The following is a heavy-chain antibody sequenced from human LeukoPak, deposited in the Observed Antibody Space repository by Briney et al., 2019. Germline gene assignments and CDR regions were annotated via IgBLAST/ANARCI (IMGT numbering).Heavy chain of an antibody. CDR1: GYSFTSYW. CDR2: IYPADSDT. D-gene: IGHD5-24*01. CDR3: ARLGNGLRFDP. Sequence: GESLKISCKGSGYSFTSYWIGWVRQMPGKGLEWVGIIYPADSDTRYSPSFQGHISISVDKSINTAYLEWSSLKASDTAMYFCARLGNGLRFDPWGQGTLVTVSS. V-gene: IGHV5-51*01. J-gene: IGHJ5*02.